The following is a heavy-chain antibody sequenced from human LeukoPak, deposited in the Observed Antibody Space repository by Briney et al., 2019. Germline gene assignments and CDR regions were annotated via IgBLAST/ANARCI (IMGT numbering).Heavy chain of an antibody. D-gene: IGHD5-24*01. V-gene: IGHV3-23*01. CDR1: GFTFSNYG. CDR2: ISSGGDNT. Sequence: PGGSLRLSCVASGFTFSNYGMPWVRQAPGKGLEWVSVISSGGDNTFYADSVKGRFTISRDNSKNTFYLQMNSLRDEDTALYYCAKAGGGSGYNPLGYGGQGTLVSVSS. J-gene: IGHJ4*02. CDR3: AKAGGGSGYNPLGY.